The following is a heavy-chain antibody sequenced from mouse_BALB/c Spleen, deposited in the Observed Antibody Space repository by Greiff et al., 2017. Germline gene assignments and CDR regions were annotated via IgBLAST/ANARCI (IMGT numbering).Heavy chain of an antibody. Sequence: QVQLQQPGAELVRPGASVKLSCKASGYTFTSYWINWVKQRPGQGLEWIGNIYPSDSYTNYNQKFKDKATLTVDKSSSTAYMQLSSETSEDSAVYYCTRETTKADWGQGTLVTVSA. CDR1: GYTFTSYW. CDR3: TRETTKAD. CDR2: IYPSDSYT. D-gene: IGHD1-1*01. J-gene: IGHJ3*01. V-gene: IGHV1-69*02.